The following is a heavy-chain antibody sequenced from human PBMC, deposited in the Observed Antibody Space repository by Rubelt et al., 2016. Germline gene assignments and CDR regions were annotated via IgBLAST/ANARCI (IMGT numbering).Heavy chain of an antibody. CDR3: ARGIVVVTDVEAFDS. Sequence: QLQLQESGPGLVKPSETLSLTCTVSGGSISSSSYYWGWIRQPPGKGLAWIGSIYYSGSTYYNPSLKSRVNISVDTSKNQFSLKLSSVTAADTAVYYCARGIVVVTDVEAFDSWGQGTMVTVSS. J-gene: IGHJ3*02. V-gene: IGHV4-39*01. D-gene: IGHD2-21*02. CDR2: IYYSGST. CDR1: GGSISSSSYY.